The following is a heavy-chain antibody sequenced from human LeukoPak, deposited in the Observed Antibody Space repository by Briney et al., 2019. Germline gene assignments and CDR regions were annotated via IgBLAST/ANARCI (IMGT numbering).Heavy chain of an antibody. D-gene: IGHD6-6*01. Sequence: PGGSLRLSCAASGFTFSSYWMSWVRQAPGKGLEWVSGISWNSGSIGYADSVKGRFTISRDNAKNSLYLQMNSLRAEDMALYYCAKDAWSSSSYFDYWGQGTLVTVSS. CDR2: ISWNSGSI. CDR1: GFTFSSYW. V-gene: IGHV3-9*03. CDR3: AKDAWSSSSYFDY. J-gene: IGHJ4*02.